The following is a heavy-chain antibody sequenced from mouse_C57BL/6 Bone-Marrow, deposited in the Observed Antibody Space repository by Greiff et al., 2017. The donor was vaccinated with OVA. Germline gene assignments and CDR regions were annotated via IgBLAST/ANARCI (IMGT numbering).Heavy chain of an antibody. CDR3: ARPGYYGSSSWFAY. CDR2: INPDSSTI. J-gene: IGHJ3*01. D-gene: IGHD1-1*01. CDR1: AVDFSRYW. Sequence: AAAAVDFSRYWMSWVRRAPGKGLEWIGEINPDSSTINYAPSLKDKFIISRDNAKNTLYLQMSKVRSEDTALYYCARPGYYGSSSWFAYWGQGTLVTVSA. V-gene: IGHV4-1*01.